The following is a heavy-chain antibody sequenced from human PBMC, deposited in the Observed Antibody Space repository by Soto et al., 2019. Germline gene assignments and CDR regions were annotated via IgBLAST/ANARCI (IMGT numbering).Heavy chain of an antibody. V-gene: IGHV3-48*01. CDR2: ISTSGSTI. CDR3: AREGGMDV. J-gene: IGHJ6*02. Sequence: GVLRLSCAASGFTFSSYSINWVRQAPGKGLEWVSYISTSGSTIYYADSVKGRFTISRDNARNSVYLQVNSLRAEDTAVYYCAREGGMDVWGQGITVTVSS. CDR1: GFTFSSYS.